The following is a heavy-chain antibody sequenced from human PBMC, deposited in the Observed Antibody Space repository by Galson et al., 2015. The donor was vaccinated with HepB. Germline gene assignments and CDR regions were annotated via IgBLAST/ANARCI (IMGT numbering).Heavy chain of an antibody. CDR3: ARSRPEVRGVHPFDY. J-gene: IGHJ4*02. D-gene: IGHD3-10*01. Sequence: SVKVSCKASGYTFTSYYMHWVRQAPGQGLEWMGIINPSGGSTSYAQKFQGRVTMTRDTSTSTVYMELSSLRSEDTAVYYCARSRPEVRGVHPFDYWGQGTLVTVSS. CDR2: INPSGGST. CDR1: GYTFTSYY. V-gene: IGHV1-46*01.